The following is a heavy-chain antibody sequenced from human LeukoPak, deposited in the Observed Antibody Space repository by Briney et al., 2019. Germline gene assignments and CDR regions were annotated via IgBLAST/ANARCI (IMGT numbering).Heavy chain of an antibody. CDR3: ARAGVTVRGLDAFDI. Sequence: SETLSLTCTLSAGSISSGGYYWSWIRQHPGKGLEWIGYIYYSGSTYYNPSLKSRVTISVDTSKNQFSLKLSSVTAADTAVYYCARAGVTVRGLDAFDIWGQGTMVTVSS. CDR1: AGSISSGGYY. J-gene: IGHJ3*02. CDR2: IYYSGST. D-gene: IGHD4-17*01. V-gene: IGHV4-31*03.